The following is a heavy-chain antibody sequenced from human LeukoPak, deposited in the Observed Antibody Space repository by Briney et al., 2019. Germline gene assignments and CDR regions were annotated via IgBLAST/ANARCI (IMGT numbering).Heavy chain of an antibody. CDR1: GYTFTSYA. CDR3: ARSTVTTEGYYYMDV. V-gene: IGHV1-3*03. D-gene: IGHD4-17*01. Sequence: ASVKVSCKASGYTFTSYAMHWVRQAPGQRLEWMGWINAGNGNTKYSQEFQGRVTITRDTSASTAYMELSSLRSEDMAVYYCARSTVTTEGYYYMDVWGKGTTVTISS. CDR2: INAGNGNT. J-gene: IGHJ6*03.